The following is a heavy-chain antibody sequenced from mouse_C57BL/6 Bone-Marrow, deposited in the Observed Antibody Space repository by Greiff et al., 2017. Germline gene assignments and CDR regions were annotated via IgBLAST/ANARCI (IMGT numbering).Heavy chain of an antibody. V-gene: IGHV1-55*01. Sequence: VKPGASVKMSCKASGYTFTSYWITWVKQRPGQGLEWIGDIYPGSGSTNYNEKFKSKATLTVDTSSSPAYMQLSSLTSEDSAVYYCARLGYSTGFAYGGQEDLVTVSA. J-gene: IGHJ3*01. D-gene: IGHD2-3*01. CDR1: GYTFTSYW. CDR3: ARLGYSTGFAY. CDR2: IYPGSGST.